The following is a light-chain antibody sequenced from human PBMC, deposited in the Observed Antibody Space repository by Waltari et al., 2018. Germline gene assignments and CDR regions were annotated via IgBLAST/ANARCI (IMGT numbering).Light chain of an antibody. Sequence: DIQMTQSPSSVSASLGDRVTITCRASQDISRYLAWYQQTPGRSPKLLIFDTSSLQSGVPSRFSGSGSGTEFTLTISSLQPEDFATYYCLQVSNFPITFGQGTRLEIK. CDR2: DTS. CDR3: LQVSNFPIT. J-gene: IGKJ5*01. V-gene: IGKV1D-12*01. CDR1: QDISRY.